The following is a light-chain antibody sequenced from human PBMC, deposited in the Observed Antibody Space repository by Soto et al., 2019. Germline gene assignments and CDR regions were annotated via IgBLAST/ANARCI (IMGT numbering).Light chain of an antibody. Sequence: QSALTQPASVSGSPGQSITFSCTGTSSDVGSYDYVSWHQQHPGKAPKLIIYDVNNRPSGVPSRFSGSKSGNTASLTISGLQTEDEAYYYCCAYSTSGTHVFGTGTKVTVL. J-gene: IGLJ1*01. CDR1: SSDVGSYDY. V-gene: IGLV2-14*03. CDR2: DVN. CDR3: CAYSTSGTHV.